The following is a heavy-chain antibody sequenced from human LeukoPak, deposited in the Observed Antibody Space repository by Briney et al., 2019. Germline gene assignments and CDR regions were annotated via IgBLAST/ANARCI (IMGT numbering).Heavy chain of an antibody. CDR2: ISGYNGNT. CDR1: GYTFTTYV. D-gene: IGHD1-26*01. Sequence: ASVKVSCKASGYTFTTYVIIWVRQAPGQGLEWMGWISGYNGNTNYAQKLQARVTMTTDTSTSTAYMELRSLRSDDTAVYYCARAKGATRPGAFDIWGQGTMVTVSS. V-gene: IGHV1-18*01. J-gene: IGHJ3*02. CDR3: ARAKGATRPGAFDI.